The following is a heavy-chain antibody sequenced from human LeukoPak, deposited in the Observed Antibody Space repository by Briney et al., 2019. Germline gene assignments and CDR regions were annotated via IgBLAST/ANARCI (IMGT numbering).Heavy chain of an antibody. V-gene: IGHV4-39*07. Sequence: SETLSLTCVVSGGSISSTSYYWGWIRQPPGKGLEWIGSIYYSGSTYYSPSLKSRVTISVDTSKNQFSLKLSSVTAADTAVYYCARGGYPSKDSSGYYNYFDYWGQGTLVTVSS. CDR1: GGSISSTSYY. CDR2: IYYSGST. CDR3: ARGGYPSKDSSGYYNYFDY. D-gene: IGHD3-22*01. J-gene: IGHJ4*02.